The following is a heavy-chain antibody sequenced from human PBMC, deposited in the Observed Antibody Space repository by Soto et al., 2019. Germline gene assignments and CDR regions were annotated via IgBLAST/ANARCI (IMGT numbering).Heavy chain of an antibody. D-gene: IGHD3-9*01. CDR1: GFTVSSNY. J-gene: IGHJ4*02. CDR3: AGRRVFDWLLYGDDY. V-gene: IGHV3-66*01. CDR2: IYSGGST. Sequence: GGSLRLSCAASGFTVSSNYMSWVRQAPGKGLEWVSVIYSGGSTYYADSVKGRFTISRDNSKNTLYLQMNSLRAEDTAVYYCAGRRVFDWLLYGDDYWGQGTLVTVSS.